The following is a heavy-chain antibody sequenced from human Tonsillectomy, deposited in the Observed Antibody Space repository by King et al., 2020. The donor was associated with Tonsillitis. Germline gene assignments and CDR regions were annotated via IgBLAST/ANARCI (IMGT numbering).Heavy chain of an antibody. CDR3: ARDQYRSSWYGGTAFEY. CDR2: ISAYNGNT. V-gene: IGHV1-18*01. J-gene: IGHJ4*02. D-gene: IGHD6-13*01. CDR1: GYTFTSYG. Sequence: QLVQSGAEVKKPGASVKVSCKASGYTFTSYGFSWVRQAPGQGLEWMGWISAYNGNTNYAQKVQGRVTMTTDTSTSTAYMELRSLRSDDTAVYYCARDQYRSSWYGGTAFEYWGQGTLVTISS.